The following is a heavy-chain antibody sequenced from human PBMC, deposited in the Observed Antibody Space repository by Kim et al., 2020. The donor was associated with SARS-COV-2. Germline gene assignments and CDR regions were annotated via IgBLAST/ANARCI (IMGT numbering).Heavy chain of an antibody. Sequence: DTVKGRINSSRDNSKNTLYLQMNSLRAEDTAVYYCASELGSGDSYYYMDVWGKGTTVTVSS. D-gene: IGHD7-27*01. J-gene: IGHJ6*03. V-gene: IGHV3-66*01. CDR3: ASELGSGDSYYYMDV.